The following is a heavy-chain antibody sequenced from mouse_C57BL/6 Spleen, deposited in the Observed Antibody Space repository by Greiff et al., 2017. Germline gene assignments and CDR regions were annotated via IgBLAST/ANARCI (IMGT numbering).Heavy chain of an antibody. CDR3: ASPSTGTGAMDY. Sequence: EVQLVESGGGLVKPGGSLKLSCAASGFTFSSYAMSWVRQTPEKRQEWVATISDGGSYTYYPDNVKGRFTISRDNAKNNLYLQMSHLKSEDTAMYYCASPSTGTGAMDYWGQGTSVTVSS. V-gene: IGHV5-4*01. CDR1: GFTFSSYA. D-gene: IGHD4-1*02. CDR2: ISDGGSYT. J-gene: IGHJ4*01.